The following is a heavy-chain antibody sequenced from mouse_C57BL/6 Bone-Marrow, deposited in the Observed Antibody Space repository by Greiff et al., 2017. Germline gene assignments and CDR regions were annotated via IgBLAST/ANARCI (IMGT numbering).Heavy chain of an antibody. J-gene: IGHJ2*01. CDR3: TFDGYFYFDY. CDR2: IRLKSYNYAT. Sequence: EVKVEESGGGLVQPGGSMKLSCVASGFTFSNYWMNWVRQSPEKGLEWVAQIRLKSYNYATHYAESVKGRFTISRDDSKSSVYLQMNNLRAEDTGIYYCTFDGYFYFDYWGQGTTLTVSS. CDR1: GFTFSNYW. V-gene: IGHV6-3*01. D-gene: IGHD2-3*01.